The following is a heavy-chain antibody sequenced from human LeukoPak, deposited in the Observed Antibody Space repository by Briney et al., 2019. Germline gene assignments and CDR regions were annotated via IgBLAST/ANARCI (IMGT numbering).Heavy chain of an antibody. CDR3: ARGLEMIRPDAFDI. V-gene: IGHV4-61*02. Sequence: SETLSLTCTASGGSISSGSYHWSWIRQPAGKGLEWIGRIYTSGSTNYNPSLKSRVTISVDTSKNQFSLKLSSVTAADTAVYYCARGLEMIRPDAFDIWGQGTMVTVSS. CDR1: GGSISSGSYH. CDR2: IYTSGST. D-gene: IGHD5-24*01. J-gene: IGHJ3*02.